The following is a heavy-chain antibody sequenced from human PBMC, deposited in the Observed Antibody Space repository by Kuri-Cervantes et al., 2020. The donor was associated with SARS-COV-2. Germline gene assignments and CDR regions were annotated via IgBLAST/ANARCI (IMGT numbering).Heavy chain of an antibody. CDR2: IYSCGST. Sequence: ETLSLTCAASGFTVSSNYMSWVRQAPGKGLEWVSVIYSCGSTYYADSVKGRFTISRDNSKDTLYLQMNSLRAEDTAVYYCASFHPAARIFDYWGQGTLVTVSS. CDR1: GFTVSSNY. D-gene: IGHD2-2*01. J-gene: IGHJ4*02. CDR3: ASFHPAARIFDY. V-gene: IGHV3-66*03.